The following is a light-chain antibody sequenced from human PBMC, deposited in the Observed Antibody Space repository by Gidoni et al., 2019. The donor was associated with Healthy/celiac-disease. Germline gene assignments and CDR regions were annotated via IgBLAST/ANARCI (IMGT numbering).Light chain of an antibody. J-gene: IGKJ1*01. Sequence: EIVTTQSPATLPVSPGESATLTCRASQTVGTKLACYQQKPGQAPRLVLFGASTRATDIPARFSGSGSGTEFTPTISSLQSDDFSVYYCQQYNNWPPWTFGQGTKVEIK. CDR1: QTVGTK. CDR2: GAS. CDR3: QQYNNWPPWT. V-gene: IGKV3-15*01.